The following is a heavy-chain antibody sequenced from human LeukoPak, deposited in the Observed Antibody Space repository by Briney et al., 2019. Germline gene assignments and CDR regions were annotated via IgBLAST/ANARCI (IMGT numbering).Heavy chain of an antibody. CDR1: GGSISSGSYY. CDR2: IYTSGST. CDR3: ARDGIWLRGYYPHDAFDI. Sequence: PSQTLSLTCTVSGGSISSGSYYWSWIRQPAGKGLEWIGRIYTSGSTNYDPSLKSRVTISVDTSKNQFSLKLSSVTAADTAVYYCARDGIWLRGYYPHDAFDIWGQGTMVTVSS. D-gene: IGHD3-22*01. J-gene: IGHJ3*02. V-gene: IGHV4-61*02.